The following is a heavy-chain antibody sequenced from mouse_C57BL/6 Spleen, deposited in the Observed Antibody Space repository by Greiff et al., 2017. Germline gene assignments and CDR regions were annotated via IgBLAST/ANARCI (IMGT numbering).Heavy chain of an antibody. Sequence: VHVKQSGAELVKPGASVKLSCTASGFNFKDYYMHWVKQRTEQGLEWIGRIDPEDGETKYAPKFQGKATLTADKSSNTAYLQLSSLTSEDTAVYYCARCYGISRGYAMDYWGQGTSVTVSS. V-gene: IGHV14-2*01. CDR3: ARCYGISRGYAMDY. CDR1: GFNFKDYY. D-gene: IGHD1-1*01. J-gene: IGHJ4*01. CDR2: IDPEDGET.